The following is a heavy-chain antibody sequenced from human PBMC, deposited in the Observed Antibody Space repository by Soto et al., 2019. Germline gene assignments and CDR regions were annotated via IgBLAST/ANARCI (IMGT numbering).Heavy chain of an antibody. J-gene: IGHJ4*02. CDR3: ATPVAAPGNY. V-gene: IGHV3-7*01. D-gene: IGHD6-6*01. CDR2: IKQDGSDK. CDR1: GFPFIINW. Sequence: SGGSLRLSCAASGFPFIINWMSWVRQAPGKGLEWVANIKQDGSDKYYVDSVKGRFTISRDNAKNSLYLQMNSLRAEDTAVYYCATPVAAPGNYWGQGTLVTFSS.